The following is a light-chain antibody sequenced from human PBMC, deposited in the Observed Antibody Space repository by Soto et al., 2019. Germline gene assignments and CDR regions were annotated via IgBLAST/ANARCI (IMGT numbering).Light chain of an antibody. CDR3: CSSAPGRTFV. CDR2: EGS. Sequence: QSVLTQPASVSGSPGRSITISCTGSSSAVGTFRLVSWYQHHPGKVPKLIIYEGSKRPSGVSDRFSGSEPGNTASLTISGLQAEDEADYYCCSSAPGRTFVFGTGTKVTVL. CDR1: SSAVGTFRL. V-gene: IGLV2-23*01. J-gene: IGLJ1*01.